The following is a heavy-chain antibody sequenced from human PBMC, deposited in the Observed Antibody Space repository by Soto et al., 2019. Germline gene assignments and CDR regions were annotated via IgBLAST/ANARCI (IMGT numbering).Heavy chain of an antibody. V-gene: IGHV4-30-2*01. CDR1: GGSISSGGYS. D-gene: IGHD5-18*01. Sequence: SETLSLTCAVSGGSISSGGYSWSWIRQPPGKGLEWIGHIYHSGSTYYNPSLKGRVTISVDRSKNQFSLKLSSVTAADTAVYYCARGGYSYGLGLNWFDPWGQGILVTVSS. J-gene: IGHJ5*02. CDR2: IYHSGST. CDR3: ARGGYSYGLGLNWFDP.